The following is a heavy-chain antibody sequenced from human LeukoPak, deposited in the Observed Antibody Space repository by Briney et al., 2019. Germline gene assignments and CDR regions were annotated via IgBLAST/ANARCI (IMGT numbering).Heavy chain of an antibody. CDR1: GDSISSSDYY. V-gene: IGHV4-39*01. D-gene: IGHD1-26*01. CDR3: ARGSRRLADFHY. J-gene: IGHJ4*02. CDR2: ISYSGST. Sequence: SETLSLTCTVSGDSISSSDYYWGWIRQPPGKGLGWIGTISYSGSTYYNPSLQSRVTISVDTSKNQFSLKLSSVTAADTAVYYCARGSRRLADFHYWGQGTLVTVSS.